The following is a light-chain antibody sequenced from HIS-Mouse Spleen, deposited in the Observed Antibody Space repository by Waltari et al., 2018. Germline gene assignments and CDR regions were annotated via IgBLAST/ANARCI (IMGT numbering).Light chain of an antibody. J-gene: IGLJ2*01. CDR1: SSDVGGYNY. Sequence: QSALTQPRSVSGSPGQSVTISCTGTSSDVGGYNYVSWYQQHPGKAPKLMIYDVSKRASGVPDCFSGSKSGNTASLTISGLQAEDEADYYCCSYAGSYTLVFGGGTKLTVL. V-gene: IGLV2-11*01. CDR3: CSYAGSYTLV. CDR2: DVS.